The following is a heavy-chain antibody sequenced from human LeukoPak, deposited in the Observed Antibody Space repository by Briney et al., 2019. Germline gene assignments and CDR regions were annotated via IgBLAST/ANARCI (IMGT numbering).Heavy chain of an antibody. V-gene: IGHV4-34*01. D-gene: IGHD4-17*01. CDR3: ARVTTVTGYYYYYYMDV. CDR1: GGSFSGYY. CDR2: INHSGST. J-gene: IGHJ6*03. Sequence: PSETLSLTCAVYGGSFSGYYWSWIRQPPGKGLEWIGEINHSGSTNYNPSLKSRVTISVDTSKNQFSLKLSSVTAADTAVYYCARVTTVTGYYYYYYMDVWGKGTTVTVSS.